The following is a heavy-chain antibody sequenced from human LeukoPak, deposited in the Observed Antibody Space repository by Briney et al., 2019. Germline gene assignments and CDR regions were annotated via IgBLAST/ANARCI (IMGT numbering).Heavy chain of an antibody. J-gene: IGHJ3*02. CDR2: VYHNGMT. CDR3: ARGGWLEVPSHSLSI. D-gene: IGHD3-10*01. CDR1: GGSISTYY. V-gene: IGHV4-59*01. Sequence: SETLSVTCTVSGGSISTYYWNWICDSPRKGLEWIGFVYHNGMTNYNPSIKSRVTISVGASKKYFSLQLTAVTAADTAVYYCARGGWLEVPSHSLSIWGQGTLVTVSS.